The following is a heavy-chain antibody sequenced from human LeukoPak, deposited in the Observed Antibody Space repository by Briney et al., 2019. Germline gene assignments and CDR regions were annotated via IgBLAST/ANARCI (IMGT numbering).Heavy chain of an antibody. CDR2: ISSSSSTI. V-gene: IGHV3-48*01. D-gene: IGHD6-19*01. J-gene: IGHJ4*02. Sequence: PGGSLRLSCAASGFTFSSYSMNWVRQAPGKGLEWVSYISSSSSTIYYADSVKGRFIISRDNAKNSLYLQMNSLRAEDTAVYYCARETPLGSSGWYDRLDYWGQGTLVTVSS. CDR3: ARETPLGSSGWYDRLDY. CDR1: GFTFSSYS.